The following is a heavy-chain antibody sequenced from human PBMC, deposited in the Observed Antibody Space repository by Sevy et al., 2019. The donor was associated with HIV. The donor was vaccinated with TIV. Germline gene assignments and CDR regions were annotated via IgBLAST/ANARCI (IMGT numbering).Heavy chain of an antibody. Sequence: GGSLRLSCAASAFTFSTYARSWVRQAPGKGLEWVSGISGSGVTTYYADSVKGRFTISRDNSKNTLYLQMNSLTAEDTAVYYCAKAGVRVGGTFDLFYFDYWGQGTLVTVSS. J-gene: IGHJ4*02. CDR3: AKAGVRVGGTFDLFYFDY. V-gene: IGHV3-23*01. D-gene: IGHD6-19*01. CDR2: ISGSGVTT. CDR1: AFTFSTYA.